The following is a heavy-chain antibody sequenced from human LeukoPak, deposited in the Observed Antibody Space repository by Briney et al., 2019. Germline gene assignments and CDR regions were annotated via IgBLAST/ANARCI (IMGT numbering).Heavy chain of an antibody. Sequence: GSLRLSCAASGFTFGDSYMTWIRQAPGKGLEWVAYISGGSSYTNYAASVKGRFTISRDNAKNSLFLQMNSLRAEDTAVYYCAREGRTNYYDSSGYSRFDYWGQGTLVTVSS. CDR3: AREGRTNYYDSSGYSRFDY. D-gene: IGHD3-22*01. V-gene: IGHV3-11*05. J-gene: IGHJ4*02. CDR2: ISGGSSYT. CDR1: GFTFGDSY.